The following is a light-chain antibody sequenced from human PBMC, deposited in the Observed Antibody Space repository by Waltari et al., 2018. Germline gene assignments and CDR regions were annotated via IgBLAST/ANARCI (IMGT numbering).Light chain of an antibody. Sequence: QSALTQPASVSGSPGQSLTISCTGTSSDIACYNIFSCYQQHPGKAPKLIIYEANKRPSGVSSRFSGSKSGNTASLTISGPQAEDEANYYCYAYAGTRGVFGTGTKVTVL. CDR3: YAYAGTRGV. V-gene: IGLV2-23*01. CDR2: EAN. J-gene: IGLJ1*01. CDR1: SSDIACYNI.